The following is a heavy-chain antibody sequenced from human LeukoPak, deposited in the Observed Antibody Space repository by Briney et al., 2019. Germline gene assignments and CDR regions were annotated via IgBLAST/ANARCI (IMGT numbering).Heavy chain of an antibody. J-gene: IGHJ4*02. Sequence: GGSLRLSCAASGFTFSSYAMSWVRQAPGKGLEWVSVIYSGGSTYYADSVKGRFTISRDNSKNTLYLQMNSLRADDTAVYYCARGGARGYSYGYVDYWGQGTLVTVSS. V-gene: IGHV3-53*01. D-gene: IGHD5-18*01. CDR1: GFTFSSYA. CDR3: ARGGARGYSYGYVDY. CDR2: IYSGGST.